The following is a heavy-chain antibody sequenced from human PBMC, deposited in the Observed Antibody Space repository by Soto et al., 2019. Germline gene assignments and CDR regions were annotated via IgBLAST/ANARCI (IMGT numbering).Heavy chain of an antibody. CDR2: IDPSDSYT. D-gene: IGHD6-19*01. Sequence: GESLKISCKGSGYSFTSYWISWVRQMPGKGLEWMGRIDPSDSYTNYSPSFQGHVTISADKSISTAYLQWSSLKASDTAMYYCARHADNSSGWYRYYYGMDVCGQGTTGTVSS. J-gene: IGHJ6*02. CDR3: ARHADNSSGWYRYYYGMDV. V-gene: IGHV5-10-1*01. CDR1: GYSFTSYW.